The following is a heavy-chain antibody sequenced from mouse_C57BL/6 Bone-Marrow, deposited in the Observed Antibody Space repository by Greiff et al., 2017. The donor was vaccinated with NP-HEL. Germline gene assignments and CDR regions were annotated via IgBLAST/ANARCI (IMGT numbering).Heavy chain of an antibody. CDR2: ISYDGST. V-gene: IGHV3-6*01. D-gene: IGHD1-1*01. CDR3: ARTYYGSSLHFDY. CDR1: GYSFTSCYY. J-gene: IGHJ2*01. Sequence: EVKLVESGPGLVKPSPSLYLSCSVTGYSFTSCYYWCWIRQIPGNKLEWMGFISYDGSTYYNPSLKNRIPITRDTSKNQFFLKLNSVTTEETSTYYCARTYYGSSLHFDYWGQGTTLTVSS.